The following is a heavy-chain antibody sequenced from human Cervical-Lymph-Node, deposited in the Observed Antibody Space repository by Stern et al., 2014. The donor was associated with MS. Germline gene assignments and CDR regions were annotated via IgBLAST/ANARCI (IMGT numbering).Heavy chain of an antibody. D-gene: IGHD1-7*01. CDR1: GGSITTRAFH. CDR2: VYYSGST. V-gene: IGHV4-39*01. CDR3: ARQRYNWNLDYFDS. Sequence: QLQLQESGPGLVKPSETLSLTCSVSGGSITTRAFHWAWIRQPPGKGLEWIGSVYYSGSTSYSPSHKCRFFVSVDTPKKHSSVMLSSVTATDTAVYYCARQRYNWNLDYFDSWGQGTPLTVSS. J-gene: IGHJ4*02.